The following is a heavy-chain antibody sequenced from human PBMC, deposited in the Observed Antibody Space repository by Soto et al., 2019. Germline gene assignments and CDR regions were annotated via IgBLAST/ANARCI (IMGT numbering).Heavy chain of an antibody. D-gene: IGHD3-3*01. CDR2: ISKDGSVN. CDR1: GFMFSRYA. J-gene: IGHJ1*01. V-gene: IGHV3-30-3*01. Sequence: QVQLVESGGRVVQPGGSLRLSCAASGFMFSRYAIHWVSQAPGKGLEWVAVISKDGSVNYYADSVRGRFSISRDKSKNTVYLEMNGMRDDDTAVFYCARSRSGAVPDSFGYWGQGTLVTVSS. CDR3: ARSRSGAVPDSFGY.